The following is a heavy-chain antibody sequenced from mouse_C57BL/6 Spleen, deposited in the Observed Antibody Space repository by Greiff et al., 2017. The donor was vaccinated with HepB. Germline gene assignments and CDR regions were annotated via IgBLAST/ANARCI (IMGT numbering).Heavy chain of an antibody. CDR1: GYTFTSYW. V-gene: IGHV1-55*01. D-gene: IGHD2-5*01. Sequence: QVQLQQPGAELVKPGASVKMSCKASGYTFTSYWITWVKQRPGQGLEWIGDIYPGSRSTNYNEKFKSKATLTVDTSSSTAYMQLSSLTSEDSAVYYCARTGSNYVGAMDYWGQGTSVTVSS. J-gene: IGHJ4*01. CDR2: IYPGSRST. CDR3: ARTGSNYVGAMDY.